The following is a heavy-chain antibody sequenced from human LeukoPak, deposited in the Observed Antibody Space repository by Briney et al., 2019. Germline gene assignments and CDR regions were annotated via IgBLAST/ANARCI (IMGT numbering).Heavy chain of an antibody. V-gene: IGHV3-23*01. CDR2: ISGSGGST. Sequence: GGSLRLSCAASGFTFSSYAMSWVRQAPGKGLEWVSAISGSGGSTYYADSVKGRFTISRDNSKNTLYLQMNSLRAEDTAVYYCAKRGVRGSYYYMDVWGKGTTVTVSS. D-gene: IGHD3-10*01. J-gene: IGHJ6*03. CDR3: AKRGVRGSYYYMDV. CDR1: GFTFSSYA.